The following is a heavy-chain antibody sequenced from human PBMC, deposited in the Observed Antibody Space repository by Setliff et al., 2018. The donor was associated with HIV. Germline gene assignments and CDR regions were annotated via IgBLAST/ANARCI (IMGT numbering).Heavy chain of an antibody. J-gene: IGHJ5*02. CDR2: IFYFGSV. Sequence: SETLSLTCRVSGGSFNTRRTKWGWIRQSPGKGLEWIGSIFYFGSVTYNPSLKSRPLISIDTSKTQSSLNLRSVTAADTAVYYCVRELLGSGGTVPEVNVFDAWGQGTQVTVSS. D-gene: IGHD1-26*01. CDR1: GGSFNTRRTK. CDR3: VRELLGSGGTVPEVNVFDA. V-gene: IGHV4-39*07.